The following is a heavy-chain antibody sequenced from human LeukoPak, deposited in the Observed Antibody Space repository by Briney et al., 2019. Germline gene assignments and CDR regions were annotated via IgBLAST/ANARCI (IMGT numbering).Heavy chain of an antibody. CDR1: GFTFSSYA. Sequence: PGGSLRLSCAASGFTFSSYAMHWVRQAPGKGLEWVAVISYDGSSKYYADSVKGRFTISRDNSKNTLYLQMNSLRAEDTAVYYCARDSVGAADYWGQGTLVTVSS. V-gene: IGHV3-30-3*01. D-gene: IGHD2-15*01. CDR2: ISYDGSSK. J-gene: IGHJ4*02. CDR3: ARDSVGAADY.